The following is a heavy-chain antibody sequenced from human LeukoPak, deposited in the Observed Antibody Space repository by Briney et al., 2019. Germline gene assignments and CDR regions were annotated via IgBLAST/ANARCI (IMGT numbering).Heavy chain of an antibody. CDR3: AKSNWFDP. V-gene: IGHV3-74*01. J-gene: IGHJ5*02. CDR1: GFAFSSQW. CDR2: IESDGSRT. Sequence: PGGSLRLSCEASGFAFSSQWMHWVRQTPGKGLVWVARIESDGSRTNYAESVKGRFTISRDNAKNTLYLQMNSLRAEDTALYYCAKSNWFDPWGQGTLVTVSS.